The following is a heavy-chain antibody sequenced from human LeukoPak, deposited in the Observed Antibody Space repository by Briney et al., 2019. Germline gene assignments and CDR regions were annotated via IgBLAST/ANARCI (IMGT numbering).Heavy chain of an antibody. Sequence: SETLSLTCTFSGGSISSYYWSWIRQPPGKGLEWIGYIYYSGSTNYNPSLKSRVTISVDTSKNQFSLKLSSVTAADTAVYYCARASMITFGGVITYYFDYWGQGTLVTVSS. CDR1: GGSISSYY. CDR2: IYYSGST. V-gene: IGHV4-59*01. CDR3: ARASMITFGGVITYYFDY. D-gene: IGHD3-16*02. J-gene: IGHJ4*02.